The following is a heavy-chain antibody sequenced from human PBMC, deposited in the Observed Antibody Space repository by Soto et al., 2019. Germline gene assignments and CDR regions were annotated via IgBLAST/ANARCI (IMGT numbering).Heavy chain of an antibody. CDR1: GYTFTSYA. CDR3: SWIGGSGPFDY. V-gene: IGHV1-3*01. D-gene: IGHD3-10*01. J-gene: IGHJ4*02. CDR2: INAGNGNT. Sequence: QVQLVQSGAEVKKPGASVKVSCKASGYTFTSYAMHWVRQAPGQRLEWMGWINAGNGNTKYSQKFQGRVTITRDTSASTGYMELSSLRSEDTAVYYCSWIGGSGPFDYWGQGTLVTVSS.